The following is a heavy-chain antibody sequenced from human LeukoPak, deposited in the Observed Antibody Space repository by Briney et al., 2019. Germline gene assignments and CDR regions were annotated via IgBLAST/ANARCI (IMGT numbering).Heavy chain of an antibody. CDR1: GFTFSSYA. CDR2: ISYDGSNK. J-gene: IGHJ4*02. CDR3: ARDGAWFGELLS. D-gene: IGHD3-10*01. Sequence: GGSLRLSCAASGFTFSSYAMHWVRQAPGKGLEWVAVISYDGSNKYYADSVKGRFTISRDNSKNTLYLQMNSLRAEDTAVYYCARDGAWFGELLSWGQGTLVTVSS. V-gene: IGHV3-30*01.